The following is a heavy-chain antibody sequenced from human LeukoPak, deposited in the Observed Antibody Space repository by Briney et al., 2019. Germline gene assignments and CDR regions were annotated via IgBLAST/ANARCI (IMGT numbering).Heavy chain of an antibody. CDR1: GFTFSSYE. CDR3: ASAPPWQWLSHDY. Sequence: GGSLRLSCAASGFTFSSYEMNWVRQAPGKGLEWVSYISSSGSTIYYADSVKGRFTISRDNAKNSLYLQMNSLRAEDTAVYYCASAPPWQWLSHDYWGQGTLVTVFS. J-gene: IGHJ4*02. D-gene: IGHD3-22*01. CDR2: ISSSGSTI. V-gene: IGHV3-48*03.